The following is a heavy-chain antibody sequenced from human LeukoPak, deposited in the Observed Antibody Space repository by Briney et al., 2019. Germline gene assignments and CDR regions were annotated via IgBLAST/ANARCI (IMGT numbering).Heavy chain of an antibody. J-gene: IGHJ5*02. CDR3: ARLPGGVAHTFP. CDR2: VYYTGST. V-gene: IGHV4-39*02. CDR1: GGSIFSNTFY. Sequence: PSETLSLTCSVSGGSIFSNTFYWGWVHQPPGKGLEWIGTVYYTGSTYYNSSLKGRVTISVDPSKNHFSLKLSSVSAADTAVYYCARLPGGVAHTFPWGQGTLVTVSS. D-gene: IGHD2/OR15-2a*01.